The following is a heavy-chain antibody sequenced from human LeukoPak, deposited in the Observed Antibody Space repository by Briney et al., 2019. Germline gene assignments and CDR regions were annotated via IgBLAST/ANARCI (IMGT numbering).Heavy chain of an antibody. CDR3: ARGSSSGLNWFDP. V-gene: IGHV3-53*01. CDR2: IYSGGST. D-gene: IGHD6-6*01. J-gene: IGHJ5*02. Sequence: GGSLRLSCAASGFTVSSNYMSWVRQAPGKGLEWVSVIYSGGSTYYADSVKGRFTISRDNSKNTLYLQMNSLRAEDTAVYYCARGSSSGLNWFDPWGQGTLVTVSS. CDR1: GFTVSSNY.